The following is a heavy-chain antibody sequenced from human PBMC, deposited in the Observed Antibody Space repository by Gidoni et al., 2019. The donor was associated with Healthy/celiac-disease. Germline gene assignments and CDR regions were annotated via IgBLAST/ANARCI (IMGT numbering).Heavy chain of an antibody. Sequence: EVQLVESGGGLVQPGGSLRLSCAASGFPFSRSWMSWVRQAPGKGLDGVANIKQDGSEKYYVDSVKGRFTISRDNAKNSLYLQMNSLRAEDTAVYYCARERYYDYVWGSYNWFDPWGQGTLVTVSS. CDR2: IKQDGSEK. CDR1: GFPFSRSW. D-gene: IGHD3-16*01. V-gene: IGHV3-7*01. J-gene: IGHJ5*02. CDR3: ARERYYDYVWGSYNWFDP.